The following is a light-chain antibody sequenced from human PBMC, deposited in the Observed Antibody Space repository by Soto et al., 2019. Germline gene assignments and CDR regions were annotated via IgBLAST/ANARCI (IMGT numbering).Light chain of an antibody. J-gene: IGLJ1*01. Sequence: QSVLTQPASVSGSPGQSITISCTGTSSDVGGYNYVTWYQQHLGKAPKLMIYEVTNRPSAVSNRFSGSKSGNTASLTISGLQAENEADYYCSSYTSSSPDVYGTGTKLNVL. CDR2: EVT. CDR3: SSYTSSSPDV. CDR1: SSDVGGYNY. V-gene: IGLV2-14*01.